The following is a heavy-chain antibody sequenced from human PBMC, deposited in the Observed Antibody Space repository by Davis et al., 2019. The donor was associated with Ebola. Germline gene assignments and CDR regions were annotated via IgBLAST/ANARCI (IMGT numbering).Heavy chain of an antibody. CDR2: INPNSGGT. D-gene: IGHD6-13*01. V-gene: IGHV1-2*04. CDR1: GYTFTRYY. CDR3: ARDGTSAAGAPFGY. Sequence: AASVTVSRMASGYTFTRYYMHWVRQAPGKGLEWMGWINPNSGGTNYAQKFQGWVTMTRDTSISTAYMELSRLRSDDTAVYYCARDGTSAAGAPFGYWGQGTLVTVSS. J-gene: IGHJ4*02.